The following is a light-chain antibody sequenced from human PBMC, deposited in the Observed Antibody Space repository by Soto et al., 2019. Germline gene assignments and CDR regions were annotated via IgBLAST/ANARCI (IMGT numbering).Light chain of an antibody. J-gene: IGLJ1*01. CDR3: SSYSTSSTYV. V-gene: IGLV2-14*03. CDR1: SSDVGYYNY. CDR2: DVS. Sequence: QSALTQPASVSGSPGQSITISCTGTSSDVGYYNYVSWYQQHPGKAPKLMIYDVSNRPSGVSNRFSGSKSGNTASLTIFGLQAEDEADYYCSSYSTSSTYVFGTGTKLTVL.